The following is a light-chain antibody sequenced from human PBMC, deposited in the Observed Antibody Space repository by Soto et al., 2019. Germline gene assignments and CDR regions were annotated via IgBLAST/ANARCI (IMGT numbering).Light chain of an antibody. J-gene: IGKJ1*01. CDR2: AAS. V-gene: IGKV1-39*01. CDR1: QSISSY. CDR3: HQSYSART. Sequence: IQMTQSPSSLSASVGYIVTITCRASQSISSYLNWYQQKPGKAPKLLIYAASSLQSGVPSRFSGSGSGTDFTLTISSLQPEDFATYYCHQSYSARTFGLGSMVAIK.